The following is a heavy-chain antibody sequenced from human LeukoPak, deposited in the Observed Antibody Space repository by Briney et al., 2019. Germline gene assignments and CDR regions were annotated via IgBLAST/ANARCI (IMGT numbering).Heavy chain of an antibody. CDR1: GGSINNNIYY. V-gene: IGHV4-39*07. J-gene: IGHJ4*02. CDR2: IYYTGSA. CDR3: ARILWFGEPLFDY. Sequence: SETLSLTCTVSGGSINNNIYYWGWIRQPPGKGLEWIGSIYYTGSAYYNPSLKSRVTISVDTSKNQFSLKLSSVTAADTAVYYCARILWFGEPLFDYWGQGTLVTVSS. D-gene: IGHD3-10*01.